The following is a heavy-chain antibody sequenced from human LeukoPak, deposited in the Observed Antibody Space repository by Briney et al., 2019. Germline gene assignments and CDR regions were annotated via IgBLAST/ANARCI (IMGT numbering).Heavy chain of an antibody. CDR2: ISGSGGMT. Sequence: GGSLRLSCAASGFTFSSYAMSWVRQAPGKGLEWVSTISGSGGMTYYADSVKGRFTISRDNSKSTLYLQMNSLRAEDTAVYYCAKRITVGATGYYFDFWGRGTLATVSS. D-gene: IGHD1-26*01. V-gene: IGHV3-23*01. CDR3: AKRITVGATGYYFDF. J-gene: IGHJ4*02. CDR1: GFTFSSYA.